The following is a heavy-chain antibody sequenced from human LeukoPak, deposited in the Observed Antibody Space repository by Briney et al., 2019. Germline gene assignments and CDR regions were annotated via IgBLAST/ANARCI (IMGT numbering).Heavy chain of an antibody. D-gene: IGHD2-15*01. CDR1: GFTLSSYA. CDR2: ISVSGNT. J-gene: IGHJ4*02. Sequence: PGGSLRLSCAASGFTLSSYAMSWVRQGPGKGLEWVSAISVSGNTYHADSVKGRFTIYRDSTKNTLYLQMNRLRAGDAAVYYCAKAPVTTCSGAYCYPFDYWSQGTLVTVSS. CDR3: AKAPVTTCSGAYCYPFDY. V-gene: IGHV3-23*01.